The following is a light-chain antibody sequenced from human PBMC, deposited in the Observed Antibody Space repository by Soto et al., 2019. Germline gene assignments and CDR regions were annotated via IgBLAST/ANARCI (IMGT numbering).Light chain of an antibody. Sequence: EIVLAQSPGTLSLSPGARATLSCRASQSVSSSYLAWYQQKPGQAPRLLIYDASSRATGIPDRFSGSGSGTDFTLTISRLEPEDFAVYYCQQYGSSSYTFGQGTKLEIK. CDR3: QQYGSSSYT. V-gene: IGKV3-20*01. CDR2: DAS. CDR1: QSVSSSY. J-gene: IGKJ2*01.